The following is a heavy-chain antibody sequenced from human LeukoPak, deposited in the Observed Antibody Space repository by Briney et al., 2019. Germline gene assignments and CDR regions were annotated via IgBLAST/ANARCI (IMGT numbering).Heavy chain of an antibody. Sequence: GGSLKLSCAASGFTFSGSAMHWVRQASGKGLEWVGRIRSKANSYATAYAASVKGRFTISRDDSKNTAYLQMNSLKTEDTAVYYCTRLDGYCSSTSCYSYGMDVWGQGTTVTVSS. CDR2: IRSKANSYAT. V-gene: IGHV3-73*01. J-gene: IGHJ6*02. CDR1: GFTFSGSA. CDR3: TRLDGYCSSTSCYSYGMDV. D-gene: IGHD2-2*03.